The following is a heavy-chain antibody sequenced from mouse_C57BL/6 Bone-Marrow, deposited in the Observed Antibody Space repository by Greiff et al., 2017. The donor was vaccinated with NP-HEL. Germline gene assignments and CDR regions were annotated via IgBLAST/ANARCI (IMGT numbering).Heavy chain of an antibody. V-gene: IGHV7-1*01. Sequence: EVKLVESGGGLVQSGRSLRLSCATSGFTFSDFYMEWVRQAPGKGLEWIAASRNKANDYTTEYSASVKGRFIVSRDTSQSILYLQMNALRAEDTAIYYCARDARGYYGSHWYFDVWGTGTTVTVSS. CDR3: ARDARGYYGSHWYFDV. CDR2: SRNKANDYTT. J-gene: IGHJ1*03. D-gene: IGHD1-1*01. CDR1: GFTFSDFY.